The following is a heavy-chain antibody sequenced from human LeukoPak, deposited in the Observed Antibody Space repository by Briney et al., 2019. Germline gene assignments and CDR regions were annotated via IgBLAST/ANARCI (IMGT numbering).Heavy chain of an antibody. V-gene: IGHV3-23*01. CDR1: GFIFSSYA. J-gene: IGHJ4*02. CDR3: AKEEGYYGSGSPIDY. D-gene: IGHD3-10*01. Sequence: GGSLRLSCAASGFIFSSYAMSWVRQAPGKGLEWVSAISGSGGSTYYADSVKGRFTISRDNSKNTLYLQMNSLRAEDTAVYYCAKEEGYYGSGSPIDYWGQGTLVTVSS. CDR2: ISGSGGST.